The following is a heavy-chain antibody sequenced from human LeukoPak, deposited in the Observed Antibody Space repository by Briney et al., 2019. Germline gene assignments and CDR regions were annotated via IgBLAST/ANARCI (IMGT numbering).Heavy chain of an antibody. CDR2: INPNSGGT. V-gene: IGHV1-2*02. J-gene: IGHJ6*03. D-gene: IGHD2-2*01. Sequence: ASVKVSCKASGYTFTGYYMHWVRQAPGQGLEWMGWINPNSGGTNYAQKFQGRVTMTRDTSISTAYMELSRLRSDDTAAYYCARGGPAARRLNYYYMDVWGKGTTVTVSS. CDR3: ARGGPAARRLNYYYMDV. CDR1: GYTFTGYY.